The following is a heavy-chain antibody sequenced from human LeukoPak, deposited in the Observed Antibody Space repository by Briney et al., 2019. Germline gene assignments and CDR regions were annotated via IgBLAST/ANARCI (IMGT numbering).Heavy chain of an antibody. Sequence: GGSLRLSCAASGFTFSNFWMHWVRQVPGKGLVWVSRINSDATTTNYADSVKGRFTISRDNAKNTLYPQMNSLRAEDTAVYYCVRGDIPSYYDSSGYYPFDKWGQGTLVTVSS. J-gene: IGHJ4*02. CDR3: VRGDIPSYYDSSGYYPFDK. CDR1: GFTFSNFW. V-gene: IGHV3-74*01. D-gene: IGHD3-22*01. CDR2: INSDATTT.